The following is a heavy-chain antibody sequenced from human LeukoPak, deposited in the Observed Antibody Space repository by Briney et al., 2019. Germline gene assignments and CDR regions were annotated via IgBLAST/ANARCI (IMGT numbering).Heavy chain of an antibody. CDR1: GGTFSSYA. V-gene: IGHV1-24*01. D-gene: IGHD5-12*01. CDR3: ATDRDSGYDLFY. Sequence: ASVKVSCKASGGTFSSYAISWVRQAPGKGLEWMGGFDPEDGETIYAQKFRGRVTMTEDTSTDTAYMELSSLRSEDTAVYYCATDRDSGYDLFYWGQGTLVTVSS. J-gene: IGHJ4*02. CDR2: FDPEDGET.